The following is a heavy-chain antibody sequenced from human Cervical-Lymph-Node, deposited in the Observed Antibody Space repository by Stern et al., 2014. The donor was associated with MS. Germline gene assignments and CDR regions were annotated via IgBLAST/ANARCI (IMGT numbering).Heavy chain of an antibody. CDR3: ARGLRWETSYNWFDP. J-gene: IGHJ5*02. V-gene: IGHV4-31*03. Sequence: QLQLQESGPGLVKPSQTLSLTCTVSGGSISSGGYYWSWIRQHPGKGLEXIGYIYYSGSTYYNPSLKSRVTISVDTSKNQFSLKLSSVTAADTAVYYCARGLRWETSYNWFDPWGQGTLVTVSS. CDR1: GGSISSGGYY. CDR2: IYYSGST. D-gene: IGHD4-23*01.